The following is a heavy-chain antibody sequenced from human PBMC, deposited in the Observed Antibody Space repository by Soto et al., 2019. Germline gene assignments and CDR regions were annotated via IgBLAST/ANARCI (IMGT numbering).Heavy chain of an antibody. CDR1: GFTFSSYA. CDR2: ISGSGGST. J-gene: IGHJ4*02. Sequence: GGSLRLSCAASGFTFSSYAMSWVRQAPGKGLEWVSAISGSGGSTYYADSVKGRFTISRDNSKNTLYLQMNSLRAEDTAVYYCAKDRYGTRSITIFGVPYSPPGYWGQGTLVTVSS. D-gene: IGHD3-3*01. V-gene: IGHV3-23*01. CDR3: AKDRYGTRSITIFGVPYSPPGY.